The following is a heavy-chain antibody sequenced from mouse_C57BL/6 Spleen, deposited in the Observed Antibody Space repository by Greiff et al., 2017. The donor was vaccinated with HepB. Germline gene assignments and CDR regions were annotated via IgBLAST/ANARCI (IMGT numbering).Heavy chain of an antibody. J-gene: IGHJ2*01. CDR3: ARSGYSNYPWYFDY. Sequence: EVQLQQSGPVLVKPGASVKMSCKASGYTFTDYYMNWVKQSHGKSLEWIGVINPYNGGTSYNQKFKGKATLTVDKSSSTASMELNSLTSEDSAVYYLARSGYSNYPWYFDYWGQGTTLTVSS. CDR1: GYTFTDYY. D-gene: IGHD2-5*01. CDR2: INPYNGGT. V-gene: IGHV1-19*01.